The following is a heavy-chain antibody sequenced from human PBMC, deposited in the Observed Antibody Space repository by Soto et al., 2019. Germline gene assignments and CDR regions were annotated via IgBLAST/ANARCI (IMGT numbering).Heavy chain of an antibody. CDR1: GYTFTSYY. CDR3: ARDQGDTMIVVVPDAFDI. Sequence: ASVKVSCKASGYTFTSYYMQWVLQAPGQGLEWMGIINPSGGSTSYAQKFQGRVTMTRDTSTSTVYMELSSLRSEDTAVYYCARDQGDTMIVVVPDAFDIWGQGTMVTVSS. D-gene: IGHD3-22*01. CDR2: INPSGGST. V-gene: IGHV1-46*01. J-gene: IGHJ3*02.